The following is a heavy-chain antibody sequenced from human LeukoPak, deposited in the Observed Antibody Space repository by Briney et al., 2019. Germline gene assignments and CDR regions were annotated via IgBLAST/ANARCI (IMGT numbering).Heavy chain of an antibody. CDR3: ARPEGSTSYYSHESFDI. CDR1: GDPHKRRHDL. V-gene: IGHV4-39*01. J-gene: IGHJ3*02. D-gene: IGHD3-22*01. CDR2: IYYSGST. Sequence: SEPLTLTCTLCGDPHKRRHDLWPPSRQPPGKGLERIGSIYYSGSTYYNPSLKSRVTISVHTSKNQFSLKLSCVTAADTAVYYCARPEGSTSYYSHESFDIWGQGTMVTVSS.